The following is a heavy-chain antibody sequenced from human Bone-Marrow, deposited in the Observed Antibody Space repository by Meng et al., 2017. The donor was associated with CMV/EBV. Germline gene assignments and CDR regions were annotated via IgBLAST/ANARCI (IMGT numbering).Heavy chain of an antibody. V-gene: IGHV1-46*01. J-gene: IGHJ6*02. CDR3: ARRGRTAMEVVTAAPSYYYYGMDV. CDR2: INPSGGST. CDR1: GYTFTSYY. D-gene: IGHD2-2*01. Sequence: ASVKVSCKASGYTFTSYYMHWVRQAPGQGLEWMGIINPSGGSTSYAQKFQGRVTITADKSTSTAYMELSSLRSEDTAVYYCARRGRTAMEVVTAAPSYYYYGMDVWGQGTTVTVSS.